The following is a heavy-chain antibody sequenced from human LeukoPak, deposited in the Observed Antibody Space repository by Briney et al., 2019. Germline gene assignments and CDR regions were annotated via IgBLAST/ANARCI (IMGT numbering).Heavy chain of an antibody. Sequence: ASVKVSCKASGYTFTSYDINWVRQATGQGLEWMGWMNPNSGNTGYAQKFQGRVTMTRNTSISTAYMELSSLRSEDTAVYYCATGYYYDGSAFDIWGQGTMVTVSS. D-gene: IGHD3-22*01. J-gene: IGHJ3*02. V-gene: IGHV1-8*01. CDR1: GYTFTSYD. CDR2: MNPNSGNT. CDR3: ATGYYYDGSAFDI.